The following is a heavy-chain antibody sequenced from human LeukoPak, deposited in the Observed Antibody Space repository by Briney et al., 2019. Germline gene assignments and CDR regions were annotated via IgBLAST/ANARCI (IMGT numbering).Heavy chain of an antibody. D-gene: IGHD3-10*01. CDR1: GVSLTHDG. CDR3: ARVTYYYGSGGEDEFDY. V-gene: IGHV1-18*01. Sequence: ASVKVSCKAAGVSLTHDGISWLRQAPGQGLEWMGWISFHDGDTLFAQKFQDRLTLTTDTSTSTVYMELRSLTSDDAAVYYCARVTYYYGSGGEDEFDYWGQGTLVTVSS. J-gene: IGHJ4*02. CDR2: ISFHDGDT.